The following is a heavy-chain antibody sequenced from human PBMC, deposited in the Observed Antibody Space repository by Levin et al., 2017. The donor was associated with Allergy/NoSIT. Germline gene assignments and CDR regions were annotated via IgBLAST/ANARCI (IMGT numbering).Heavy chain of an antibody. CDR3: AKHAAYSSSWYVEIYYYYGMDV. CDR2: ISGSGGST. Sequence: SCAASGFTFSSYAMSWVRQAPGKGLEWVSAISGSGGSTYYADSVKGRFTISRDNSKNTLYLQVNSLRAEDTAVYYCAKHAAYSSSWYVEIYYYYGMDVWGQGTTVTVSS. CDR1: GFTFSSYA. D-gene: IGHD6-13*01. V-gene: IGHV3-23*01. J-gene: IGHJ6*02.